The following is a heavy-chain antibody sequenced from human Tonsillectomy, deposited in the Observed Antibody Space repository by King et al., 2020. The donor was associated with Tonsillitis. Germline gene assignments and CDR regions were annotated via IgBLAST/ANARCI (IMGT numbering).Heavy chain of an antibody. J-gene: IGHJ4*02. Sequence: VQLVESGGGLVQPGGSLRLSCAASGFTFSSYAMSWVRQAPGKGLEWVSDISGSGGSTYYADSVKGRFTISRDNSKNTLYLQMNSLRAEDTAVYYCAKRSVLRFLEWLLYGGYFDYWGQGTLVTVSS. CDR1: GFTFSSYA. D-gene: IGHD3-3*01. V-gene: IGHV3-23*04. CDR2: ISGSGGST. CDR3: AKRSVLRFLEWLLYGGYFDY.